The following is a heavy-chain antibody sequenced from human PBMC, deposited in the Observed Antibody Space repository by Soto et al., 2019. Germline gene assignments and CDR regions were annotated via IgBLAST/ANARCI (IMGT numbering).Heavy chain of an antibody. V-gene: IGHV1-2*04. J-gene: IGHJ6*02. CDR2: INPNSCGT. CDR3: ARDDFHGVDV. D-gene: IGHD3-3*01. CDR1: GYTXNGYY. Sequence: SXKVSFKASGYTXNGYYMNLVRQAPGQGLEWMGWINPNSCGTNYAQKFQGWVTMTRDTSISTAYMELSRLRSDDTAVYYCARDDFHGVDVWGQGTTVTVSS.